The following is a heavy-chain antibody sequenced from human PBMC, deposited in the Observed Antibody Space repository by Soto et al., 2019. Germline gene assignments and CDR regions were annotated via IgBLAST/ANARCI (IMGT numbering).Heavy chain of an antibody. CDR2: ISGSGGST. J-gene: IGHJ1*01. CDR1: GFTFSNYG. CDR3: AKDSPVGVPLLRDLHD. D-gene: IGHD2-15*01. Sequence: LGGSLRLSCAASGFTFSNYGMSWVRQAPGKGLEWVSVISGSGGSTYYADSVKGRFTLSRDNSKNTVYLQMNSLRAEDTAVYYCAKDSPVGVPLLRDLHDWGQGTLVTVSS. V-gene: IGHV3-23*01.